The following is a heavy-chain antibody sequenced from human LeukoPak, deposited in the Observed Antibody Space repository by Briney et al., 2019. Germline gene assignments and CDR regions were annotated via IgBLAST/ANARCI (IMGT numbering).Heavy chain of an antibody. D-gene: IGHD3-22*01. CDR3: ARRRNYYDSMSRAYNWFDP. V-gene: IGHV4-34*01. Sequence: PSETLSHTCAVYGGSFSGYYWSWIRQPPGKGLEWIGEINHSGSTNYNPTLNSRVTISVDTSKNQFSLKLSSVTAAVTAVYYCARRRNYYDSMSRAYNWFDPSGQGTLVTVSS. CDR1: GGSFSGYY. CDR2: INHSGST. J-gene: IGHJ5*02.